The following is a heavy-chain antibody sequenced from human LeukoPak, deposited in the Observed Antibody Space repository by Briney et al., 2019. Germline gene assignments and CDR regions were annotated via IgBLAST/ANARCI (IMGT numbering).Heavy chain of an antibody. CDR1: RGTFSSYT. J-gene: IGHJ1*01. CDR3: AVAATPVLNPSAEYFQH. V-gene: IGHV1-69*02. CDR2: IIPILGIA. Sequence: GASVKVSCKASRGTFSSYTISWVRQAPGQGLEWMGRIIPILGIANYAQKFQGRVTITADKSTSTAYMELSSLRSEDTAVYYCAVAATPVLNPSAEYFQHWGQGTLVTVSS. D-gene: IGHD2-15*01.